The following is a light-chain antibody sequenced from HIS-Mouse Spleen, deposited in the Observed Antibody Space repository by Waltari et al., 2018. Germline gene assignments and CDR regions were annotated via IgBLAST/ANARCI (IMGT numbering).Light chain of an antibody. V-gene: IGLV2-14*03. CDR2: DVS. CDR1: SSDVGGYTS. Sequence: QSALTQPASVSGSPGQSITISCTGTSSDVGGYTSVSCYQQHPGKAPKPMIYDVSNRPSGVSNRFSGSKSGNTASLTISGLQAEDEADYYCSSYTSSSFNVVFGGGTKLTVL. J-gene: IGLJ2*01. CDR3: SSYTSSSFNVV.